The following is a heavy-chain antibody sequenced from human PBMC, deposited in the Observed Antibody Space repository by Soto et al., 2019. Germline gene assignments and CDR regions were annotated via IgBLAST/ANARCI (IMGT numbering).Heavy chain of an antibody. J-gene: IGHJ4*02. Sequence: GSLRLSCAASGFTFSSFWMNRVRQAPGKGLEWVANIKQDGSEKYYVDSVKGRFTISRDNAKNSLYLQMNSLRAEDTAVYYCARDLNYYDSSGYYAYWGQGTLVTVSS. V-gene: IGHV3-7*05. D-gene: IGHD3-22*01. CDR3: ARDLNYYDSSGYYAY. CDR2: IKQDGSEK. CDR1: GFTFSSFW.